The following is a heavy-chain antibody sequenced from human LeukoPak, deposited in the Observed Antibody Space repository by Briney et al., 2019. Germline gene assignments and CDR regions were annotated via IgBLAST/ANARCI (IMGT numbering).Heavy chain of an antibody. Sequence: SVEVSCKASGYTFTSYGISWVRQAPGQGLEWMGGIIPILGTANYAQKFQGRVTITADESTSTAYMELSSLRSEDTAVYYCAREGSPYYYDSSGYYYDYWGQGTLVTVSS. V-gene: IGHV1-69*13. CDR1: GYTFTSYG. J-gene: IGHJ4*02. CDR3: AREGSPYYYDSSGYYYDY. CDR2: IIPILGTA. D-gene: IGHD3-22*01.